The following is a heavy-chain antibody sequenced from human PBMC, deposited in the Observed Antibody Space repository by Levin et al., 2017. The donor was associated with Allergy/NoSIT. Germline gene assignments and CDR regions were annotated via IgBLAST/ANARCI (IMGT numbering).Heavy chain of an antibody. CDR2: FDPEDGET. Sequence: GASVKVSCKVSGYTLTELSMHWVRQAPGKGLEWMGGFDPEDGETIYAQKFQGRVTMTEDTSTDTAYMELSSLRSEDTAVYYCATGAPPVYDSSGYYFPRALYWGQGTLVTVSS. D-gene: IGHD3-22*01. V-gene: IGHV1-24*01. J-gene: IGHJ4*02. CDR1: GYTLTELS. CDR3: ATGAPPVYDSSGYYFPRALY.